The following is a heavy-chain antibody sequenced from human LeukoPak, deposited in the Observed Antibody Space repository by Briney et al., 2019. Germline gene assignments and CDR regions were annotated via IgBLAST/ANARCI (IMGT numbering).Heavy chain of an antibody. V-gene: IGHV3-30*02. D-gene: IGHD5-12*01. CDR1: GFTLNYYG. CDR3: AKDQRYSGYEPGLDY. Sequence: PGRSLRLSCAASGFTLNYYGMHWVRQAPGKGLEWVAFMWYDGSNKYYADSVKGRFTISRDNSKNTVYLQMNSLRAEDTAVYYCAKDQRYSGYEPGLDYWGQGTLVIVSS. CDR2: MWYDGSNK. J-gene: IGHJ4*02.